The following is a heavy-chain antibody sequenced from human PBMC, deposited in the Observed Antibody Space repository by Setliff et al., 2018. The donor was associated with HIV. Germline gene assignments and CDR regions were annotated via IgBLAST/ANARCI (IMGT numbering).Heavy chain of an antibody. V-gene: IGHV4-34*01. J-gene: IGHJ5*02. D-gene: IGHD3-3*01. CDR1: GGSFSGYY. CDR2: INHSGST. CDR3: ARQSITIFGVVISGFDP. Sequence: SETLSLTCAVYGGSFSGYYWSWIRQPPGKGLEWIGEINHSGSTNYNPSLKSRVTISVDTSKNQVSLRLTSVTAADTAVYYCARQSITIFGVVISGFDPWGQGTLVTVSS.